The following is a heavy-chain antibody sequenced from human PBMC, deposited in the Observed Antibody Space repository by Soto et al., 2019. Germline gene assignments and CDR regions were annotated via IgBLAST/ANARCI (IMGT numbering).Heavy chain of an antibody. CDR2: ISAYNGNT. V-gene: IGHV1-18*01. Sequence: QVQLVQSGAEVKKPGASVKVSCKASGYTFTSYGISWVRQAPGQGLEWMGWISAYNGNTNYAQKLQGRVTMTTDTSPSTAYMELRSLRSDDTAVYYCARLRHCISTSCYGYYYYGMDVWGQGTTVTVSS. D-gene: IGHD2-2*01. J-gene: IGHJ6*02. CDR1: GYTFTSYG. CDR3: ARLRHCISTSCYGYYYYGMDV.